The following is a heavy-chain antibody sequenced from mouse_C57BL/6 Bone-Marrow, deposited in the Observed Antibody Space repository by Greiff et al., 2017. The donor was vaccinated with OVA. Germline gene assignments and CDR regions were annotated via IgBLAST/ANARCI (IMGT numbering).Heavy chain of an antibody. CDR2: FSNLAYSI. J-gene: IGHJ3*01. Sequence: EVKLVESGGGLVQPGGSLKLSCAASGFTFSDYGMAWVRQAPRKGPEWVAFFSNLAYSIYYADTVTGRFTISRENAKNTLYLEMSSLRSEDTAMYYCARIYYGNYGFAYWGQGTLVTVSA. D-gene: IGHD2-1*01. CDR1: GFTFSDYG. CDR3: ARIYYGNYGFAY. V-gene: IGHV5-15*04.